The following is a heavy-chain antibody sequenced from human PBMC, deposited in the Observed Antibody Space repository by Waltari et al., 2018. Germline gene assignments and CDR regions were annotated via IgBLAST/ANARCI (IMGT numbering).Heavy chain of an antibody. CDR2: INHSGST. J-gene: IGHJ3*02. CDR3: ARSPSGYSFAFDI. CDR1: GGSFSGYY. Sequence: QVQLQQWGAGLLKPSETLSLTCAVYGGSFSGYYWSWIRQPPGKGLEWIGEINHSGSTNDNPSLKSRVTISVDTSKNQFSLKLSSVTAADTAVYYCARSPSGYSFAFDIWGQGTMVTVSS. V-gene: IGHV4-34*01. D-gene: IGHD5-18*01.